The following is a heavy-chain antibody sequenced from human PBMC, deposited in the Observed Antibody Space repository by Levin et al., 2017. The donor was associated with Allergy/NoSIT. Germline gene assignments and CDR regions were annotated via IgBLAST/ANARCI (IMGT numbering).Heavy chain of an antibody. CDR3: AKDQEKYYYDSSGYVPGWFDP. V-gene: IGHV3-9*01. CDR2: ISWNSGSI. J-gene: IGHJ5*02. Sequence: GGSLRLSCAASGFTFDDYAMHWVRQAPGKGLEWVSGISWNSGSIGYADSVKGRFTISRDNAKNSLYLQMNSLRAEDTALYYCAKDQEKYYYDSSGYVPGWFDPWGQGTLVTVSS. CDR1: GFTFDDYA. D-gene: IGHD3-22*01.